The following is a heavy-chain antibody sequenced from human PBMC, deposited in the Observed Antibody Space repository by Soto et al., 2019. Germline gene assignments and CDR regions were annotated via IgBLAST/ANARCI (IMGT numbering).Heavy chain of an antibody. D-gene: IGHD4-17*01. V-gene: IGHV1-69*06. CDR1: GGTFSSYA. CDR3: ARDLLADYGDYAGAFDI. J-gene: IGHJ3*02. CDR2: IIPIFGTA. Sequence: QVQLVQSGAEVKKPGSSVKVSCKASGGTFSSYAISWVRQAPGQGLEWMGGIIPIFGTANYAQKFQGRVTITADKSTSTAYMELSSLRSEDTAVYYCARDLLADYGDYAGAFDIWGQGTMVTVSS.